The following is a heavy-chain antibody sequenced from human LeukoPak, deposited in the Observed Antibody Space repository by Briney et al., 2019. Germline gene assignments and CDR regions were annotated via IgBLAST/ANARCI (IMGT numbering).Heavy chain of an antibody. Sequence: SETLSLTCTVSGGSISSYYWSWIRQPAGKGLEWIGRIYTSGSTSGSTSYNPSLKSRVTISVDMSKNQFSLSLSSVTAADTAVYYCARDAPGIAATGVYWGQGTLVTVSS. CDR3: ARDAPGIAATGVY. CDR1: GGSISSYY. V-gene: IGHV4-4*07. CDR2: IYTSGSTSGST. J-gene: IGHJ4*02. D-gene: IGHD6-13*01.